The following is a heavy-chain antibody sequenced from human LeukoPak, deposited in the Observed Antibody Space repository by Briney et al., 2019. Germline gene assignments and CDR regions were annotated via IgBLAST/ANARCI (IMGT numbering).Heavy chain of an antibody. V-gene: IGHV3-30*03. Sequence: GGSRRLACADSGFWFSSSGMHWVWQAPGKGREWGAVISYDGSNKYYADSVKGRFTISRDNSKNTLYLQMNSLRAEDTAVYYCAGIAVAGKVHFDYWGQGTLVTVSS. J-gene: IGHJ4*02. CDR3: AGIAVAGKVHFDY. CDR2: ISYDGSNK. CDR1: GFWFSSSG. D-gene: IGHD6-19*01.